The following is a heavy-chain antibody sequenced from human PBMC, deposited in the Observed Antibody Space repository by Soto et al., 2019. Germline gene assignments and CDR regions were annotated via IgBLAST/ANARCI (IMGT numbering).Heavy chain of an antibody. Sequence: QVHLVQSGVEVRRPGASVKVSCKASGYTFNNYGFNWVRQAPGQGLEWMAWINAYNGDTNYAQNLQGRLTVTTDRSTSTASMELRSLRSDDTAVYFCARDASLGDSSGYYYGMAYWGQGTLVTVSS. V-gene: IGHV1-18*01. CDR3: ARDASLGDSSGYYYGMAY. CDR1: GYTFNNYG. D-gene: IGHD3-22*01. J-gene: IGHJ4*02. CDR2: INAYNGDT.